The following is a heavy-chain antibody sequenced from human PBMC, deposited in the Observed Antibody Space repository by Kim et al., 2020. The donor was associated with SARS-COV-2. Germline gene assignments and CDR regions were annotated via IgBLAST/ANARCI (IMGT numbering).Heavy chain of an antibody. Sequence: KYYADSVKGRFTNSRDTSKNTLYLQMNSLRAEDTAVYYCATYSRGTDFDYWGQGTLVTVSS. J-gene: IGHJ4*02. CDR2: K. CDR3: ATYSRGTDFDY. V-gene: IGHV3-30*02. D-gene: IGHD2-15*01.